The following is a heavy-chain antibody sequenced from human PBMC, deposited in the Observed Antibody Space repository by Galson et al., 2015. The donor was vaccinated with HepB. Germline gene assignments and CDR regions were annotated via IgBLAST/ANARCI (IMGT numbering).Heavy chain of an antibody. CDR1: GYNFANFG. CDR3: AKYGDRAAPTVTTRNYFDY. J-gene: IGHJ4*02. D-gene: IGHD4-17*01. CDR2: ISAYNEHL. Sequence: QSGAEVKRPGASVKVSCKASGYNFANFGISWVRQAPGQGLEWMGWISAYNEHLNYAQKFQGRLTVTTDTSTNTAYMELTNLRSDDTAVYFCAKYGDRAAPTVTTRNYFDYWGQGTLVTVSS. V-gene: IGHV1-18*01.